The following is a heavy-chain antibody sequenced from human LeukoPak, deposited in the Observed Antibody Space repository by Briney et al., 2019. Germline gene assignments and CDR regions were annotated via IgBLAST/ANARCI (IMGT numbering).Heavy chain of an antibody. Sequence: GGSLRLPRAACGLTYSRYEMNWLGQAPGKGGEGVASISSSSSYIYYAHPVKGRFIITRDNAKNSLYLQMNSRRADDTALLYCASDANVADVWGEGSTVAVSS. D-gene: IGHD2-15*01. CDR2: ISSSSSYI. CDR3: ASDANVADV. J-gene: IGHJ6*04. V-gene: IGHV3-21*01. CDR1: GLTYSRYE.